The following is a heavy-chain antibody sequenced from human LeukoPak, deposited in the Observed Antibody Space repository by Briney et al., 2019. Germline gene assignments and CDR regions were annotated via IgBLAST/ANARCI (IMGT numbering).Heavy chain of an antibody. CDR1: GYTFTGYY. V-gene: IGHV1-2*02. CDR3: ARETSDGSGSYRDWFDP. D-gene: IGHD3-10*01. J-gene: IGHJ5*02. Sequence: ASVKVSCKASGYTFTGYYMHWVRQAPGQGLEWMGWINPNSGGTNYAQKFQGRVTMTRDTSISTAYMELSRLRSDGTAVYYCARETSDGSGSYRDWFDPWGQGTLVTVSS. CDR2: INPNSGGT.